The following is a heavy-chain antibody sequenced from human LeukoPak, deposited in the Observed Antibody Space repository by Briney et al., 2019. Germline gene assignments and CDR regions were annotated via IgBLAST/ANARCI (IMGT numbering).Heavy chain of an antibody. V-gene: IGHV3-11*01. CDR1: GFTISDYY. J-gene: IGHJ3*02. CDR2: ISSSGSTI. Sequence: GGTLSLSCATSGFTISDYYMSWIRQAPGKGLKRVSYISSSGSTIYYADSVKGRFTISRDNAKNSLYLQMNSLRAEDTAVYYCARATTSFSAFDIWGQGTMVTVSS. CDR3: ARATTSFSAFDI. D-gene: IGHD5-12*01.